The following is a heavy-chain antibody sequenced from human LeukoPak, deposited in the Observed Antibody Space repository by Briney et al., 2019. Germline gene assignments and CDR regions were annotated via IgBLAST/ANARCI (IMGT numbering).Heavy chain of an antibody. CDR3: ARASGGSCYDY. CDR1: GGSISSGGYY. D-gene: IGHD2-15*01. J-gene: IGHJ4*02. Sequence: SRTLSLTCTVSGGSISSGGYYWRWIRQHPGKGLEWIGYIYYSGSTYYNPSLKSRVTISVDTSKNQFSLKLSSVTAADTAVYYCARASGGSCYDYWGQGTLVTVSS. V-gene: IGHV4-31*03. CDR2: IYYSGST.